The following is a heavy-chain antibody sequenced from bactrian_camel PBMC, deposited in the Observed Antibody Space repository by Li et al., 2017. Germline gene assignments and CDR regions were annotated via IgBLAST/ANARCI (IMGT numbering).Heavy chain of an antibody. CDR3: VREVDGGSWFTYNY. D-gene: IGHD6*01. CDR2: IATGSGNT. CDR1: GDIYDSYC. Sequence: QVQLVESGGGSVQAGGSLRLSCAYSGDIYDSYCMAWFRQTPGKEREGVARIATGSGNTYYADSVKGRFTISQDNAKNTVYLQMNSLKPEDTAVYYCVREVDGGSWFTYNYWGQGTQVTVS. V-gene: IGHV3S63*01. J-gene: IGHJ4*01.